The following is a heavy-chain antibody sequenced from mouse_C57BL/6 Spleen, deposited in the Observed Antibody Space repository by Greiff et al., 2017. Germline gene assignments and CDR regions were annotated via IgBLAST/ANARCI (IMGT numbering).Heavy chain of an antibody. Sequence: QVQLKQSGAELVKPGASVQMSCKAYGYTFTSYWITWVKQRPGPGLEWIGDISPGSGSTNYNEKFKSKATLTVDTSSSTAYMQLSSLTSEDSAVYYCARVRTGYWYFDVWGTGTTVTVSS. CDR2: ISPGSGST. CDR1: GYTFTSYW. CDR3: ARVRTGYWYFDV. V-gene: IGHV1-55*01. J-gene: IGHJ1*03. D-gene: IGHD4-1*01.